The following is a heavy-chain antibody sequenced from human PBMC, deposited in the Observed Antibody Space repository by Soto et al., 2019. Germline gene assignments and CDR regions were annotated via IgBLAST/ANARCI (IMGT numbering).Heavy chain of an antibody. Sequence: SETLSLTCTVSGGSISSYYWSWIRQPPGKGLEWIGYIYYSGSTNYNPSLKSRVTISVDTSKNQFSLKLSSVTAADTAVYYCARGQWRIPRYWGQGTLVTVSS. D-gene: IGHD6-19*01. V-gene: IGHV4-59*01. CDR2: IYYSGST. CDR3: ARGQWRIPRY. CDR1: GGSISSYY. J-gene: IGHJ4*02.